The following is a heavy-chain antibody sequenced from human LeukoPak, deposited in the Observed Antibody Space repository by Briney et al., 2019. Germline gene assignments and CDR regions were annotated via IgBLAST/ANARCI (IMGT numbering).Heavy chain of an antibody. D-gene: IGHD1-26*01. J-gene: IGHJ3*02. CDR2: IYYSGST. CDR3: AREWIGATTKGYAFDI. Sequence: SETLSLTCTVSGGSISGYYWSWIREPPGKGLEWIGYIYYSGSTNYNPSLKSRVTISVDTSKNQFSLKLSSVTAADTAVYYCAREWIGATTKGYAFDIWGQGTMVTVSS. CDR1: GGSISGYY. V-gene: IGHV4-59*01.